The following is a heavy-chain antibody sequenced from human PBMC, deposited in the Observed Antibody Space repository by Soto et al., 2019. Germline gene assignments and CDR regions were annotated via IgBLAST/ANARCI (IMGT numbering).Heavy chain of an antibody. CDR1: GGSISSSGSY. Sequence: SETLSLTCTVSGGSISSSGSYWGWVRQPPGKGLEWIVSFYYTGGTYSTYYNPSLKSRLSMSLDASKNQLSLNLTSVTAADTAIYYCVRDRALDSSGHWFDSWGQGTLVTVSS. D-gene: IGHD6-19*01. V-gene: IGHV4-39*07. J-gene: IGHJ5*01. CDR2: FYYTGGTYST. CDR3: VRDRALDSSGHWFDS.